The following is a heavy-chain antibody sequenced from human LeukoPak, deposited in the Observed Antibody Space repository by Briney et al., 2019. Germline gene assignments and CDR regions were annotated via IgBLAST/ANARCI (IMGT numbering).Heavy chain of an antibody. CDR3: ARGGWSIDF. CDR2: IHSTGNT. Sequence: PETLSLTCTVSGGSMSGYYWSWIRQPPGKGPELIGYIHSTGNTGYNPSLKSRVTISVDTSKNQFSLGLRSVTTADTAVYYCARGGWSIDFWGRGTLVTVSS. V-gene: IGHV4-59*01. D-gene: IGHD2-15*01. J-gene: IGHJ2*01. CDR1: GGSMSGYY.